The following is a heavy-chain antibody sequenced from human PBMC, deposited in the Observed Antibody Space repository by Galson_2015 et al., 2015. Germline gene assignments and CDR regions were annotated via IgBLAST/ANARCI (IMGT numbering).Heavy chain of an antibody. J-gene: IGHJ4*02. CDR3: ARVRPGRDNLDY. Sequence: ETLSLTCTVSGGSISSSNWWSWVRQPPGKGLEWIGEIYHSGSTNYNPSLKSRVTISVDKSKNQFSLKLSSVTAADTAVYYCARVRPGRDNLDYWGQGTLVTVSS. CDR1: GGSISSSNW. V-gene: IGHV4-4*02. CDR2: IYHSGST. D-gene: IGHD1-26*01.